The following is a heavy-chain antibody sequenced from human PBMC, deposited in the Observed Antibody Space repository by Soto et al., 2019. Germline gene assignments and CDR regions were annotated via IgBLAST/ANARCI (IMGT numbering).Heavy chain of an antibody. CDR1: GGSISSSSYY. V-gene: IGHV4-39*01. Sequence: PSETLSLTCTVSGGSISSSSYYWGWIRQPPGKGLEWIGSIYYSGSTYYNPSLKSRVNISVDTSKNQFSLKLSSVTAADTAVYYCARRGGSSRYYHYGMDVWGQGTTVTVSS. CDR3: ARRGGSSRYYHYGMDV. CDR2: IYYSGST. J-gene: IGHJ6*02. D-gene: IGHD1-26*01.